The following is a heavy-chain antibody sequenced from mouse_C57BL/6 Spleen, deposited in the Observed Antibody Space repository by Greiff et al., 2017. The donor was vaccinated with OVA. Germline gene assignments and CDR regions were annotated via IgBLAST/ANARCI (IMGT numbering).Heavy chain of an antibody. CDR1: GYTFTSYW. CDR3: AMYYSTPWFAY. J-gene: IGHJ3*01. Sequence: QVQLQQPGAELVKPGASVKVSCKASGYTFTSYWMHWVKQRPGQGLEWIGRIHPSDSDTNYNQKFKGKATLTVDKSSSTAYMQLSSLTSEDSAVYYCAMYYSTPWFAYWGQGTLVTVSA. V-gene: IGHV1-74*01. D-gene: IGHD2-5*01. CDR2: IHPSDSDT.